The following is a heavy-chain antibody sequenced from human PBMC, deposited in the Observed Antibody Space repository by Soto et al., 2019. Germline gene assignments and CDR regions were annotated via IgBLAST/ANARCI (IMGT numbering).Heavy chain of an antibody. J-gene: IGHJ4*02. CDR3: ARATYYYDSSGYSDRVLDY. CDR2: IYYSGNT. V-gene: IGHV4-31*03. D-gene: IGHD3-22*01. CDR1: GGSISSGGYY. Sequence: SETLSLTCTVSGGSISSGGYYWSWIRRHPGKGLEWIGYIYYSGNTYYNPSLKSRVTISEDTSKNQFSLKLSSVTAADTAVYYCARATYYYDSSGYSDRVLDYWGQGTLVTVSS.